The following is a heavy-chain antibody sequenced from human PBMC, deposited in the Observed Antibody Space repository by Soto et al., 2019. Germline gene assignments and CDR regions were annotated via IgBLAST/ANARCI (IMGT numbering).Heavy chain of an antibody. CDR3: ARYDSSGYSWPYYYYGLHL. V-gene: IGHV3-21*01. D-gene: IGHD3-22*01. CDR1: GFTFSTYS. J-gene: IGHJ6*02. CDR2: ISSSGSYI. Sequence: EVQLVESGGGLVKPGGSLRLSCAASGFTFSTYSMNWVRQAPGKGLEWVSSISSSGSYIYYADSVKGRFTISRDNAKNCLYLQMNSLRGADTAVYYCARYDSSGYSWPYYYYGLHLWRQGTTVTVSS.